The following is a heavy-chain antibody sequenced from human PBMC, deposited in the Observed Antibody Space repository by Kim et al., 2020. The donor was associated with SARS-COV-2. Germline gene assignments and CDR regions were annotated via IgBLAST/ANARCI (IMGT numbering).Heavy chain of an antibody. J-gene: IGHJ4*02. CDR2: IYYSGST. Sequence: SETLSLTCTVSGGSISSYYWRWIRQPPGKGLEWIGYIYYSGSTNYNPSLKSRVTISVDTSKNQFSLKLSSVTAADTAVYYCASAEGGFDYWGQGTLVTVSS. CDR3: ASAEGGFDY. D-gene: IGHD3-16*01. V-gene: IGHV4-59*01. CDR1: GGSISSYY.